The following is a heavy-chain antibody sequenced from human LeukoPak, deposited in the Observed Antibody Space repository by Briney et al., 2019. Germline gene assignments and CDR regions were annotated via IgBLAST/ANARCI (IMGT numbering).Heavy chain of an antibody. CDR2: INPNSGDT. CDR1: GYTFTDYY. D-gene: IGHD3-9*01. V-gene: IGHV1-2*02. Sequence: ASVKVSCKASGYTFTDYYMHWVRQAPGQGLEWMGWINPNSGDTNYAQKFQGRVTMTRDTSISTAYMELSKLGSDDTAVYYCARERILTGYYKGLYYFFGMDVWGQGTTVTVSS. J-gene: IGHJ6*02. CDR3: ARERILTGYYKGLYYFFGMDV.